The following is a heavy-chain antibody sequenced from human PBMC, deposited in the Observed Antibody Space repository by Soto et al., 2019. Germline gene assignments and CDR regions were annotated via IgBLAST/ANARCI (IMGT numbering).Heavy chain of an antibody. CDR2: ISGSGGST. J-gene: IGHJ5*02. CDR1: GFTFSSYA. Sequence: GGSLRLSCAASGFTFSSYAMSWVRQAPGKGLEWVSAISGSGGSTYYADSVKGRFTISRDNSKNTLYLQMNSLRAEDTAVYYCAKAPNQWLYFNWFDPWGQGILVTVSS. CDR3: AKAPNQWLYFNWFDP. V-gene: IGHV3-23*01. D-gene: IGHD2-2*02.